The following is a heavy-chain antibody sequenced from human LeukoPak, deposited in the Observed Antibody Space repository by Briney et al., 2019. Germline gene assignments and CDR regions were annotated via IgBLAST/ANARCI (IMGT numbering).Heavy chain of an antibody. D-gene: IGHD3-10*01. V-gene: IGHV3-23*01. CDR3: AKHEGSSGSYCHFHY. CDR1: GFTFSNYN. J-gene: IGHJ4*02. Sequence: PRGSLRLSCAASGFTFSNYNMNWVRQAPGKGLEWVSAISGSGGSTYYGDSVKGRFTISRDNSKNTLYLQMERLRAEDTAVYYCAKHEGSSGSYCHFHYWGQGTLLTVSS. CDR2: ISGSGGST.